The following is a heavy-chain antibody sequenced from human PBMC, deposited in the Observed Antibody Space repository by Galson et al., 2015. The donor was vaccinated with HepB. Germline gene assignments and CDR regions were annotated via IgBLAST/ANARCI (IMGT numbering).Heavy chain of an antibody. Sequence: SLRLSCAASGFTFSLYSMNWVRQAPGRGLEWISYISNVNSVIYYADSVKGRFTISRDNAKNSLYLQMSSLRAEDTAVYYCTKDATSDYWGQGTLVTVSS. CDR2: ISNVNSVI. D-gene: IGHD2-15*01. CDR3: TKDATSDY. J-gene: IGHJ4*02. CDR1: GFTFSLYS. V-gene: IGHV3-48*01.